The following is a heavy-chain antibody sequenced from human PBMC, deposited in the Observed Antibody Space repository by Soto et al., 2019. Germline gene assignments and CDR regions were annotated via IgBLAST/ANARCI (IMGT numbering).Heavy chain of an antibody. CDR2: VSGGGDTI. D-gene: IGHD1-20*01. CDR3: VRGYFSNSFDQ. Sequence: EVHLVESGGGLVQPGGSLRLSCAASGFTLRSYSMDWVRQAPGKGLEWVSYVSGGGDTIYYADSVRGRFTISRDNAKNSLFLQMNSLRDEDTAVYFCVRGYFSNSFDQWGQGTLVTVSS. V-gene: IGHV3-48*02. CDR1: GFTLRSYS. J-gene: IGHJ4*02.